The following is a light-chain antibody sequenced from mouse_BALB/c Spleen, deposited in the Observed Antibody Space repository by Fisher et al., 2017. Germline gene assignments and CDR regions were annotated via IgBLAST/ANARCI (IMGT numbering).Light chain of an antibody. V-gene: IGKV4-91*01. J-gene: IGKJ2*01. CDR1: SSVSSSY. CDR3: QQGSSIPRT. CDR2: STS. Sequence: DIVLTQSPAIMAASLGQKVTMTCSASSSVSSSYLHWFQQKPGTSPKLWIYSTSNLASGVPARFSGSGSGTSYSLTIGTMEAEDVATYYCQQGSSIPRTFGGGTKLEIK.